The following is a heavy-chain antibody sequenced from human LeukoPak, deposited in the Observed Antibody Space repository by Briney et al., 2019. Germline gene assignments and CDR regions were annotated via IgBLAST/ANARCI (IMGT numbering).Heavy chain of an antibody. J-gene: IGHJ3*02. CDR1: GFTFSDFY. Sequence: GGSLRLSCAASGFTFSDFYMSWIRQAPGKGLEWVSYISSSGSTIYYADSVKGRFTISRDNAKNSLYLQMNSLRAEDTAVYYCARPPLYDAFDIWGQGTMVSVSS. CDR2: ISSSGSTI. CDR3: ARPPLYDAFDI. V-gene: IGHV3-11*01.